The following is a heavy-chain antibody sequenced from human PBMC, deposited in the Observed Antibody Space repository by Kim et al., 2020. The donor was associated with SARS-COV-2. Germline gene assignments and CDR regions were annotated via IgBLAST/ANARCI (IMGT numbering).Heavy chain of an antibody. CDR3: AKDSRNYDDTSGFLGVMGD. V-gene: IGHV3-30*18. Sequence: GGSLRLSCAASGFTFSKYGMHWVRQAPGKGLEWVALISFDGGNKYYADSVTGRFTISRDNSKNTLYLQMDSLRVEDTAVYFCAKDSRNYDDTSGFLGVMGDWGQGTLVTVSS. D-gene: IGHD3-22*01. CDR1: GFTFSKYG. CDR2: ISFDGGNK. J-gene: IGHJ4*02.